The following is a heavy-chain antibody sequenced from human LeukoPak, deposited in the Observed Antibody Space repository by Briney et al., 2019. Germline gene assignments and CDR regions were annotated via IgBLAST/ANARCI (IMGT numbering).Heavy chain of an antibody. J-gene: IGHJ4*02. Sequence: GGSLRLSCAASGFTFSSYAMSWVGQAPGKGLEWVSAISGSGGSTYYADSVKGRFTISRDNSKNTLYLQMNSLRAEDTAVYYCARENSSGYYYGYYFDYWGQGTLVTVSS. CDR1: GFTFSSYA. D-gene: IGHD3-22*01. V-gene: IGHV3-23*01. CDR3: ARENSSGYYYGYYFDY. CDR2: ISGSGGST.